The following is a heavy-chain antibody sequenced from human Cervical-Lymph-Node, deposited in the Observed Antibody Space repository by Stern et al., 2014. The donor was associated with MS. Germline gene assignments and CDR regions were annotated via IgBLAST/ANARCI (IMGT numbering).Heavy chain of an antibody. CDR3: ARTGIAVAAPNWYFDL. CDR2: IYYSGST. CDR1: GGSISSYY. D-gene: IGHD6-19*01. V-gene: IGHV4-59*01. J-gene: IGHJ2*01. Sequence: QLQESGPGLVKPSETLSLTCTVSGGSISSYYWSWIRQPPGKGLAWIGYIYYSGSTNYNPSLKSRVTISVDTSKNQFSLKLSSVTAADTAVYYCARTGIAVAAPNWYFDLWGRGTLVTVSS.